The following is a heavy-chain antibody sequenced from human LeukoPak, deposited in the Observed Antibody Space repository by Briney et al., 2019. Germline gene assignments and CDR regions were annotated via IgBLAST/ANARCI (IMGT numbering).Heavy chain of an antibody. CDR2: ISWNSGSI. J-gene: IGHJ4*02. CDR3: AKGYCSSTSCYDDY. V-gene: IGHV3-9*01. D-gene: IGHD2-2*01. CDR1: GFTFDDYA. Sequence: GGSLRLSCAASGFTFDDYAMHWVRHAPGKGLEWVSGISWNSGSIVYADSVKGRFTISRDNAKNSLYLQMNSLRAEDTALYYCAKGYCSSTSCYDDYWGQGTLVTVSS.